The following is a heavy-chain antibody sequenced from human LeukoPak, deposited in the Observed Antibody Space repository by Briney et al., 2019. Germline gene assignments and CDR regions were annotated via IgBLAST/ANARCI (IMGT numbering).Heavy chain of an antibody. CDR2: ISAYNGNT. J-gene: IGHJ4*02. V-gene: IGHV1-18*01. D-gene: IGHD3-16*02. CDR3: ARTSHYDYVWGSYRPFDY. CDR1: GYTFTSYG. Sequence: ASVKVSFKASGYTFTSYGISWVRQAPGQGLEWMGWISAYNGNTNYAQKLQGRVTMTTDTSTSTAYMELRSLRSDDTAVYYCARTSHYDYVWGSYRPFDYWGQGTLVTVSS.